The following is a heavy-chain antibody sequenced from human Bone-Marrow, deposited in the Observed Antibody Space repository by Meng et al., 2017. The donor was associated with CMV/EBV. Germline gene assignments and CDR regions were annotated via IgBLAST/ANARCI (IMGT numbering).Heavy chain of an antibody. CDR2: IKKDGTNT. CDR3: TYMSPGH. D-gene: IGHD1-1*01. V-gene: IGHV3-74*01. J-gene: IGHJ4*02. Sequence: SRSRARTNCGFTVSGDWMLWVRQAPGKGLEWVSLIKKDGTNTKYADSVKGRFTVSRDNAKNTMYLKMNRLRAEDTALYYCTYMSPGHWGQGTLVTVSS. CDR1: GFTVSGDW.